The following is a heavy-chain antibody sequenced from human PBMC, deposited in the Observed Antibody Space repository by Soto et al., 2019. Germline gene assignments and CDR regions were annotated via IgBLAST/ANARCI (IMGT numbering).Heavy chain of an antibody. CDR1: GFTFSTSSA. CDR3: ARSIVVVTALDY. J-gene: IGHJ4*02. CDR2: IVVGSGST. V-gene: IGHV1-58*01. Sequence: GASVKVSCKASGFTFSTSSAVQWVRQARGQRLEWIGWIVVGSGSTEYAQKFQERVTITRDLSTTTSYMELSSLRSEDSAVYYCARSIVVVTALDYWGQGTLVTVSS. D-gene: IGHD2-21*02.